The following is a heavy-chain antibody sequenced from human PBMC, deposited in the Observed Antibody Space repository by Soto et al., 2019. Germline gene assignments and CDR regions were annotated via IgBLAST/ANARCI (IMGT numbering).Heavy chain of an antibody. CDR2: NYYSGIT. CDR3: ARGSSIAGLYYGMDV. J-gene: IGHJ6*02. Sequence: QVQLQESDPGLVKPSLTLSLSCTVSGGSISSGGYYWTWIRQHPGKGLEWIGYNYYSGITYYNPSLKSRVTISLDTSKNQFSLKLSSVTAADTAVYYCARGSSIAGLYYGMDVWGQGTTVTVSS. V-gene: IGHV4-31*03. D-gene: IGHD6-6*01. CDR1: GGSISSGGYY.